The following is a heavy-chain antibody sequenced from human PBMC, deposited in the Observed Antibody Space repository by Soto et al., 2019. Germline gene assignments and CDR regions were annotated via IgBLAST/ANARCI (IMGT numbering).Heavy chain of an antibody. V-gene: IGHV1-18*01. J-gene: IGHJ3*02. D-gene: IGHD3-16*01. CDR1: GYTFTRHG. CDR2: ISSYIDNT. Sequence: QVQLVQSGAEVKKPGASVKVSCKTSGYTFTRHGLSWERQAPGQGLEWMGWISSYIDNTNYAQKFQGRITMTTDTYTSTAYMELRSLRSDDTAVYYCARGRSLGPRAYDASDIGGQGTMVNVSS. CDR3: ARGRSLGPRAYDASDI.